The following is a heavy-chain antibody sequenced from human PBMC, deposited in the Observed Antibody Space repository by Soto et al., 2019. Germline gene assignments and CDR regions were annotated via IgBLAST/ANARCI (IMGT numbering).Heavy chain of an antibody. V-gene: IGHV1-69*13. J-gene: IGHJ4*02. CDR2: IIPIFGTA. Sequence: SVKVSCKDSGGTFSSYAISWVRQAPGQGREWMGGIIPIFGTANYAQKFQSRVTITADESANAVYLDMDNLRAEDTGIYYCAKEFYYDASGQYSYLYFDSWGQGALVTVSS. D-gene: IGHD3-22*01. CDR1: GGTFSSYA. CDR3: AKEFYYDASGQYSYLYFDS.